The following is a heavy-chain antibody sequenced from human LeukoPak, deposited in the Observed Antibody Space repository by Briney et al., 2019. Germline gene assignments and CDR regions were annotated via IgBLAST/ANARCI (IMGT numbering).Heavy chain of an antibody. CDR2: IYTSGST. J-gene: IGHJ4*02. CDR1: GGSISSYY. V-gene: IGHV4-4*07. CDR3: ARDITMGATTGGFFDY. D-gene: IGHD1-26*01. Sequence: SETLSLTCTVSGGSISSYYWSWIRHPAGKGLEWIGRIYTSGSTNYNPSLKSRVTMSVDTSKNQFSLKLSSVTAADTAVYYCARDITMGATTGGFFDYWGQGTLVTVSS.